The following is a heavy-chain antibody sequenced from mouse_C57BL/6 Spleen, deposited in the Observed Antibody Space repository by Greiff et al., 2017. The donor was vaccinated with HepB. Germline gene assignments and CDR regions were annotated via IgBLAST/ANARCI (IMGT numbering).Heavy chain of an antibody. CDR3: ARGEGDSSGYGAY. J-gene: IGHJ3*01. V-gene: IGHV1-18*01. Sequence: VQLQQSGPELVKPGASVKIPCKASGYTFTDYNMDWVKQSHGKSLEWIGDINPNNGGTIYNQKFKGKATLTVDKSSSTAYMELRSLTSEDTAVYYYARGEGDSSGYGAYWGQGTLVTVSA. D-gene: IGHD3-2*02. CDR1: GYTFTDYN. CDR2: INPNNGGT.